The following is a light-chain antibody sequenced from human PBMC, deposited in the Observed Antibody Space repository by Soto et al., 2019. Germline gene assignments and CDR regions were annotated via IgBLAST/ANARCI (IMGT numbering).Light chain of an antibody. J-gene: IGKJ1*01. Sequence: EIVITQSPATLSVSPGERVTLSCRASQSISINLAWYQRKPGQSPRLLFSGASTRATGVPVRFSGSGSGTEFTLSISSLQSEDFAVYYCQQHNNWPPTFGQGTKVDIK. V-gene: IGKV3-15*01. CDR2: GAS. CDR3: QQHNNWPPT. CDR1: QSISIN.